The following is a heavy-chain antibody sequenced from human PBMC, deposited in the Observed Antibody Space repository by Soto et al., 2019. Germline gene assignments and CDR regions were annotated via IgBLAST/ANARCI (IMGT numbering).Heavy chain of an antibody. V-gene: IGHV4-31*03. CDR1: GGSISSGDYY. CDR2: IYYSGTT. Sequence: QVQLQESGPGLVKPSQTLSLTCTVSGGSISSGDYYWSWIRQHPGKGLEWIGSIYYSGTTYYNPSLESRVTISRDTPKNQFSLNLSSVTAADTAVFYCARVRYALGIDYWGQGTLVTVSS. CDR3: ARVRYALGIDY. D-gene: IGHD3-16*01. J-gene: IGHJ4*02.